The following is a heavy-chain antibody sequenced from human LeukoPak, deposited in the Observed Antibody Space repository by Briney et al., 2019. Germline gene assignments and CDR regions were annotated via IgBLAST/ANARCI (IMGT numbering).Heavy chain of an antibody. J-gene: IGHJ4*02. CDR3: VIPGPPTDPDY. CDR2: IIPIFGTA. V-gene: IGHV1-69*13. Sequence: GASVKVSCKASGYTFTSYGISWVRQAPGQGLEWMGGIIPIFGTANYAQKYQGRVTITADESTSTAYMELSSLRSEDTAVYYCVIPGPPTDPDYWGQGTLVTVSS. CDR1: GYTFTSYG. D-gene: IGHD4-17*01.